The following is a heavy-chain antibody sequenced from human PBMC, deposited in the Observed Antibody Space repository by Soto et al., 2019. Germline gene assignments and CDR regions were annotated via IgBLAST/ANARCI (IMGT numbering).Heavy chain of an antibody. V-gene: IGHV2-5*01. CDR3: AHANNWGYRTPSYFGY. CDR2: IYGNDDQ. Sequence: QITLKESGPTLVKPTQTLTLTCTFSGFSLNTSGVGVGWVRQPPGKALVWLAIIYGNDDQRYNRFLKNSLTTTKDTSRDQVVLTMTHVDPVDTDTYYCAHANNWGYRTPSYFGYWGQGTLVTVS. CDR1: GFSLNTSGVG. D-gene: IGHD7-27*01. J-gene: IGHJ4*02.